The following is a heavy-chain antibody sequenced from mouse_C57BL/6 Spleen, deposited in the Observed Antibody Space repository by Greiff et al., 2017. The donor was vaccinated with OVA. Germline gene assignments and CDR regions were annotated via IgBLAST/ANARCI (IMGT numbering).Heavy chain of an antibody. J-gene: IGHJ2*01. V-gene: IGHV1-50*01. CDR2: IDPSDSYT. Sequence: QVQLQQPGAELVKPGASVKLSCKASGYTFTSYWMQWVKQRPGQGLEWIGEIDPSDSYTNYNQKFKGKATLAVDTSSSTAYMQLSSLTSEDSAVYYCARVTTVVATGAFDYWGQGTTLTVSS. D-gene: IGHD1-1*01. CDR3: ARVTTVVATGAFDY. CDR1: GYTFTSYW.